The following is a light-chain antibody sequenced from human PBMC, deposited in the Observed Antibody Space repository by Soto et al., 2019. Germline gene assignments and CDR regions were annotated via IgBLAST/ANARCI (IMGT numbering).Light chain of an antibody. CDR3: ATWDDSLISPV. CDR1: SSNIGINF. CDR2: MNN. V-gene: IGLV1-47*01. Sequence: QSVLTQPPSASGTPGQTVTIPCSGGSSNIGINFMYWYQQLPGTAPKLLIYMNNHRPSGVPDRFSGSKSGTSASLAISGLRSEDEADYFCATWDDSLISPVFGGGTKLTVL. J-gene: IGLJ3*02.